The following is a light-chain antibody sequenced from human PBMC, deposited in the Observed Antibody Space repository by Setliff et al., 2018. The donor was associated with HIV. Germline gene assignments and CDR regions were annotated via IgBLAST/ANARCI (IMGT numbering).Light chain of an antibody. CDR1: SNDVGSYDR. CDR3: CSYAFKYTLI. Sequence: QSVLTQPRSVSGSPGQSVTISCTGTSNDVGSYDRVSWYQQLPGKAPKLIISDVDKRPSGVPDRFPGSKSGDTASLTISGLQAEDEADYYCCSYAFKYTLIFGIGTKVTVL. CDR2: DVD. J-gene: IGLJ1*01. V-gene: IGLV2-11*01.